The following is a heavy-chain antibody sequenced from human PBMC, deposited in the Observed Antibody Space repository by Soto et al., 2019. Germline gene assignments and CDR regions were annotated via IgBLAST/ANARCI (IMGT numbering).Heavy chain of an antibody. Sequence: PSETLSLTCTVSGGSISSGGYYWSWIRQHPGKGLEWIGYIYYSGSTYYNPSLKSRVTISVDTSKNQFSLKLSSVTAADTAVYYCARGPVYYYYMDVWGKGTTVTVSS. V-gene: IGHV4-31*03. CDR2: IYYSGST. CDR1: GGSISSGGYY. J-gene: IGHJ6*03. CDR3: ARGPVYYYYMDV.